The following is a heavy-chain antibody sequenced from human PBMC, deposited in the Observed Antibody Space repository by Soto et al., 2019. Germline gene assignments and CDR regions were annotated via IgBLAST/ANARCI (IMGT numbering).Heavy chain of an antibody. Sequence: GGSLRLSCAASGFTSSHYAMSWVRQAPGKGLEWVSSISGSGGSTYYADSVKGRFTISGDDSKNTLYLLMNSLRAEDTAVYYCAKDRRIVVAIATPPFALDVWGQGTMVTVSS. D-gene: IGHD2-21*01. CDR1: GFTSSHYA. J-gene: IGHJ3*01. V-gene: IGHV3-23*01. CDR3: AKDRRIVVAIATPPFALDV. CDR2: ISGSGGST.